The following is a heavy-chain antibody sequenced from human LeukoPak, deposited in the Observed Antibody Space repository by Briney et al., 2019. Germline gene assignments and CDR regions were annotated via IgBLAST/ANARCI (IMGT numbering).Heavy chain of an antibody. D-gene: IGHD5-18*01. CDR2: ISYDGSNK. CDR1: GFTFSSYG. J-gene: IGHJ4*02. CDR3: ASFGYPFDY. Sequence: AGGSLRLSCAASGFTFSSYGMHWVRQAPGKGLEWVAVISYDGSNKYYADSVKGRFTISRDNSKNTLYLQMNSLRAEDTAVYYCASFGYPFDYWGQGTLVAVSS. V-gene: IGHV3-30*03.